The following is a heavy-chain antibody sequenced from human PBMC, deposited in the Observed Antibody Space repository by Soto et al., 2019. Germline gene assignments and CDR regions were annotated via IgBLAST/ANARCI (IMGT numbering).Heavy chain of an antibody. CDR1: VSTCSSYA. J-gene: IGHJ4*02. V-gene: IGHV3-23*01. CDR2: ISGSGGST. CDR3: AKDVGTPSIAAPY. D-gene: IGHD6-6*01. Sequence: SCAASVSTCSSYAISWVRQAPGKGLEWVSAISGSGGSTYYADSVKGRFTISRDNSKNTLYLQMNSLRAEDTAVYYCAKDVGTPSIAAPYWGQGTLVTVSS.